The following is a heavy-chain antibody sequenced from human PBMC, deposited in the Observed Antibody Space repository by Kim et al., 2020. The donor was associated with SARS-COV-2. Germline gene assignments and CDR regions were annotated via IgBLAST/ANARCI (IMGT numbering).Heavy chain of an antibody. Sequence: RYSPSCQGQVTIASDKSISTAYLQWSSLKASDTAMYYCARGLIAAAGTMDYWGQGTLVTVSS. V-gene: IGHV5-51*01. J-gene: IGHJ4*02. D-gene: IGHD6-13*01. CDR3: ARGLIAAAGTMDY.